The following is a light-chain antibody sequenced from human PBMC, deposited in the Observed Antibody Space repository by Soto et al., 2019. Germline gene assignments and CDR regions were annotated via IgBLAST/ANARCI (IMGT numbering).Light chain of an antibody. Sequence: QSALTQPPSASGSPGQSVTISCTGTSNDVGGFKYVSWYRQYPGKAPKLLLDEVSQRPSGVPDRFSDSKSGNTASLTVSGLQPEDEADYYCSSYAGISISLVFVAGTKVTVL. CDR2: EVS. J-gene: IGLJ1*01. CDR3: SSYAGISISLV. V-gene: IGLV2-8*01. CDR1: SNDVGGFKY.